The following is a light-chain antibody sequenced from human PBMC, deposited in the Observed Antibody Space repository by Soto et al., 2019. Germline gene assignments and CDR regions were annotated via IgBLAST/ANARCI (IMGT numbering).Light chain of an antibody. CDR2: GAS. CDR1: QSVSSSY. V-gene: IGKV3-20*01. Sequence: EIVLTQSPGTLSLSPGERATLSCRASQSVSSSYLAWNQQKPGQAPRLLIYGASSRATGIPDRFSGSGSGTDFTLTISRLEPEDFAVYYCQQYRSPPRFTFGPGTKVDIK. J-gene: IGKJ3*01. CDR3: QQYRSPPRFT.